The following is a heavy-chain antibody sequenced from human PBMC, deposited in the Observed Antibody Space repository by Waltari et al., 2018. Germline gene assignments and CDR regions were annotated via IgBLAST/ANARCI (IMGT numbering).Heavy chain of an antibody. J-gene: IGHJ4*02. V-gene: IGHV3-30*02. CDR2: IRYYESNK. Sequence: QVQLVESGGGVVQPGGSLRLSCAASGFTFSSYGMHWVRQAPGKGLEGVAFIRYYESNKYYADSVKGRFTISRDNSKNTLYLQMNSLRSEDTAVYYCAKGGGSLTRRFDYWGQGTLVTVSS. D-gene: IGHD1-26*01. CDR3: AKGGGSLTRRFDY. CDR1: GFTFSSYG.